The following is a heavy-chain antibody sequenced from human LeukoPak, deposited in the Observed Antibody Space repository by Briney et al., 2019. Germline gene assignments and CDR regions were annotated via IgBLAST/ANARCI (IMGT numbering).Heavy chain of an antibody. D-gene: IGHD3-22*01. CDR1: GGSISSYY. CDR2: IYYSGST. CDR3: ARDGYYYDSSGYYTDYYYYYMDV. Sequence: PSETLSLTCTVSGGSISSYYWSWIRQPPGKGLEWIGNIYYSGSTNYNPSLKSRVTISVDTSKNQFSLKLSSVTAADTAVYYCARDGYYYDSSGYYTDYYYYYMDVWGKGTTVTISS. J-gene: IGHJ6*03. V-gene: IGHV4-59*12.